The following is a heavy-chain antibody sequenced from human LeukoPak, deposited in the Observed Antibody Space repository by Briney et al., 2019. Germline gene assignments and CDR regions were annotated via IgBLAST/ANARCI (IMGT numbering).Heavy chain of an antibody. V-gene: IGHV3-30-3*01. CDR1: GFTFSSYA. CDR3: ARSSLTVVTEAPFDY. Sequence: HPGRSLRLSCAASGFTFSSYAMHWVRQAPGKGLEWVAVISYDGSNKYYADSVKGRFTISRDNSKNTLYLQMNSLRAEDTAVYYCARSSLTVVTEAPFDYWGQGTLVTVSS. D-gene: IGHD4-23*01. CDR2: ISYDGSNK. J-gene: IGHJ4*02.